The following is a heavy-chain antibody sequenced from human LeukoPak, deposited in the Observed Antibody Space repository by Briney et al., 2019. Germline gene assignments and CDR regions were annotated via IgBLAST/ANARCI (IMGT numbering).Heavy chain of an antibody. CDR2: IKPDGSTK. Sequence: GGSLRLSCTTSGFNFRAYWMGWVRQAPGKGLEWVANIKPDGSTKNYADSVKGRFTISRDNSKNTLYLQMNSLRAEDTVVYSCARDFGTYYDLPYYFDYWGQGTLVTVSS. D-gene: IGHD3-22*01. CDR1: GFNFRAYW. V-gene: IGHV3-7*01. J-gene: IGHJ4*02. CDR3: ARDFGTYYDLPYYFDY.